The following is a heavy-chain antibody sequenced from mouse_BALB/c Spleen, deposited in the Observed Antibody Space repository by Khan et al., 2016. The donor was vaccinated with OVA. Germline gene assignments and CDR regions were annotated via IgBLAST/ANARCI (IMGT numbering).Heavy chain of an antibody. CDR1: GLNIKDTY. J-gene: IGHJ2*01. Sequence: VQLKESVAELVKSGATFKLSCTASGLNIKDTYMHWLKQLPEQGLEWIGRIVPPNGKTQYDTTFQGKAPITAYTSSNTAYLQLSSLTSEDTTVYYCARMARKWSQDTTLTVSS. CDR3: ARMARK. CDR2: IVPPNGKT. V-gene: IGHV14-3*02.